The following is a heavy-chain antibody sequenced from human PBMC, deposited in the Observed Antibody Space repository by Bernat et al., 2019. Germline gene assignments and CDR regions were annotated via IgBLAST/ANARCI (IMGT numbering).Heavy chain of an antibody. CDR3: ARETPPYYFDS. D-gene: IGHD2-15*01. CDR1: GFTLSSHV. V-gene: IGHV3-30*01. J-gene: IGHJ4*02. Sequence: GELGESGGGVVQPGRSLRRSCAASGFTLSSHVVHWVRQAPGKGLEWVAAISKDGSKVYYADSVKGRFTISRDNSKNTADLQINGLRAEDTTVYHCARETPPYYFDSWGQGALVTVSS. CDR2: ISKDGSKV.